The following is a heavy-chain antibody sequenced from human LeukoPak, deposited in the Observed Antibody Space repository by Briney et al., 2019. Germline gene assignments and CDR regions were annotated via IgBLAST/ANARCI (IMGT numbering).Heavy chain of an antibody. CDR3: ARHPYDILTGPSFDY. J-gene: IGHJ4*02. Sequence: GGSLGLSCAASGFAVSSNYMSWVRQAPGKGLVWVSRINRDGRSTTYADSVKGRFTISRDNAKNTLYLQMNSLRAEDTAVYYCARHPYDILTGPSFDYWGQGTLVTVSS. V-gene: IGHV3-74*01. D-gene: IGHD3-9*01. CDR1: GFAVSSNY. CDR2: INRDGRST.